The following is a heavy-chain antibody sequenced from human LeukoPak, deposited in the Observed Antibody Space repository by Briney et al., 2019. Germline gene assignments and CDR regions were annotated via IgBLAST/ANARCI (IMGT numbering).Heavy chain of an antibody. CDR1: GGSISTYY. J-gene: IGHJ5*02. D-gene: IGHD1-14*01. Sequence: PSETLSLTCTVSGGSISTYYWNWIRQPPGKGLEWIGYVYYSGSTNYNPSLESRVTMSVDTSKNQFSLKLSSVTAADTAVYYCARVTPEAGFDPWGKGTLVTVSS. CDR2: VYYSGST. CDR3: ARVTPEAGFDP. V-gene: IGHV4-59*12.